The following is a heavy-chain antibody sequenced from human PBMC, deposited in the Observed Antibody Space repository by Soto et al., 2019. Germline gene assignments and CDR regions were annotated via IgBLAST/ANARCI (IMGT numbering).Heavy chain of an antibody. V-gene: IGHV3-9*01. CDR1: GFTFDDYA. D-gene: IGHD2-2*01. Sequence: EVQLVESGGGLVQPGRSLRLSCAASGFTFDDYAMHWVRQAPGKGLEWVSGISWNSGSIGYADSVKGRFTISRDNAKNSLYLQMNSLRAEDTALYYCSKGQLPGREGLLDYWGQGTLVTVSS. CDR2: ISWNSGSI. J-gene: IGHJ4*02. CDR3: SKGQLPGREGLLDY.